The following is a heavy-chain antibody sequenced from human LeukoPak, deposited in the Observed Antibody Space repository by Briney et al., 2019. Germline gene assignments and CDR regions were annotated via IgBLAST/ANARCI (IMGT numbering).Heavy chain of an antibody. D-gene: IGHD2-21*01. CDR2: MKRKTDSGTT. J-gene: IGHJ3*01. CDR3: TADRSGVIQE. CDR1: GFPFCNTR. V-gene: IGHV3-15*01. Sequence: GGSLRLSCAASGFPFCNTRMSWVRRAPGKAVEWVGRMKRKTDSGTTEYAASVKGRIITSRGDSNNTPYLQMKSRKTEDTAVYYCTADRSGVIQEGGQGTMVTVSS.